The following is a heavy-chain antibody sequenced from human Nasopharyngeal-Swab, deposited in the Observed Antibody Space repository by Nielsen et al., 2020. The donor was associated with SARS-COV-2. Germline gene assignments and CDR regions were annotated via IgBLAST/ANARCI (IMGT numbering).Heavy chain of an antibody. CDR2: IWYDGSNK. Sequence: GESLKISCAASGFTFSSYGMHWVRQAPGKGLEWVAVIWYDGSNKYYADSVKGRFTISRDNSKNTLYLQMNSLRAEDTAVYYCARDSGSYPDDAFDIWGQGTMVTVSS. J-gene: IGHJ3*02. CDR3: ARDSGSYPDDAFDI. CDR1: GFTFSSYG. V-gene: IGHV3-33*01. D-gene: IGHD1-26*01.